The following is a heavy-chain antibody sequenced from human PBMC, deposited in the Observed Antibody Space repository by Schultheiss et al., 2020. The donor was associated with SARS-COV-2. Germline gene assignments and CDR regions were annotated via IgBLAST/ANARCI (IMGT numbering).Heavy chain of an antibody. D-gene: IGHD3-10*01. Sequence: SVKVSCKASGGTFSSYTISWVRQAPGQGLEWMGRIIPILGIANYAQKFQGRVTITRDTSASTAYMELSSLRSEDTAVYYCARRGPYYYGSGSLSWFDPWGQGTLVTVSS. CDR2: IIPILGIA. CDR3: ARRGPYYYGSGSLSWFDP. V-gene: IGHV1-69*02. CDR1: GGTFSSYT. J-gene: IGHJ5*02.